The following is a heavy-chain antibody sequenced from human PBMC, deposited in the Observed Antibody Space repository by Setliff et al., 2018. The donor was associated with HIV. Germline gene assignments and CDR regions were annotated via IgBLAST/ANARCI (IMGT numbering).Heavy chain of an antibody. Sequence: SETLSLTCTVSGGSINSGSYYWSWIRQPPGKGLEWIGYIYYGGTTNYNPSLKSRVTISVDTSKNQFSLKLSSLTAADTAVYYCAREKNDYNNYYFDYWGQGTLVTVSS. V-gene: IGHV4-61*01. CDR1: GGSINSGSYY. J-gene: IGHJ4*02. CDR2: IYYGGTT. CDR3: AREKNDYNNYYFDY. D-gene: IGHD4-4*01.